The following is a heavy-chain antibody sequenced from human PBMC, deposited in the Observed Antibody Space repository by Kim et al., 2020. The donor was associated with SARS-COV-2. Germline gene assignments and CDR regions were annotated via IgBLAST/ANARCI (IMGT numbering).Heavy chain of an antibody. CDR2: ISYDGSNK. J-gene: IGHJ3*02. CDR1: GFTFSSYG. D-gene: IGHD3-22*01. Sequence: GGSLRLSCAASGFTFSSYGMHWVRQAPGKGLEWVAVISYDGSNKYYADSVKGRFTISRDNSKNTLYLQMNSLRAEDTAVYYCAKGPSGYFSAFDIWGQGTMVTVSS. CDR3: AKGPSGYFSAFDI. V-gene: IGHV3-30*18.